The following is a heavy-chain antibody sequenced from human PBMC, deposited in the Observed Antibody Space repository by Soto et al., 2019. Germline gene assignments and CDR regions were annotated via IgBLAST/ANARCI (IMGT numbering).Heavy chain of an antibody. J-gene: IGHJ6*02. CDR1: GFTFSSYS. CDR2: ISSSSSYI. CDR3: ARPMVAGHLYYYYYYGMDV. D-gene: IGHD2-8*01. Sequence: NPGGSLRLSCAASGFTFSSYSMNWVRQAPGKGLEWVSSISSSSSYIYYADSVKGRFTISRDNAKNSLYLQMNSLRAEDTAVYYCARPMVAGHLYYYYYYGMDVWGQGTTVTVSS. V-gene: IGHV3-21*01.